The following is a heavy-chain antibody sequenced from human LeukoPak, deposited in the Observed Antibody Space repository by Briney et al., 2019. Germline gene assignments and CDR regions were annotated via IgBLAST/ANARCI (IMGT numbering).Heavy chain of an antibody. D-gene: IGHD5-24*01. CDR3: ARVRDGYNPIDY. CDR2: IYSGGST. J-gene: IGHJ4*02. CDR1: GFTVSSHY. V-gene: IGHV3-53*01. Sequence: PGGSLRLSCAASGFTVSSHYMSWVRQAPGKGLEWVSVIYSGGSTYYADSVKGRFTISRDNSKNTLYLQMNCLRAEDTAVYYCARVRDGYNPIDYWGQGTLVTVSS.